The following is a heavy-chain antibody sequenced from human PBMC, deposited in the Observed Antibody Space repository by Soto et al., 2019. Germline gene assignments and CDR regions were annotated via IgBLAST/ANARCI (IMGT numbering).Heavy chain of an antibody. CDR3: ARATSFAYCGGDCYSSYYYYYGMDV. V-gene: IGHV3-74*01. J-gene: IGHJ6*02. D-gene: IGHD2-21*02. Sequence: GGSLRLSCAASGFTFSSYWMHWVRQAPGKGLVWVSRINSDGSSTSYADSVKGRFTISRDNAKNTLYLQMNSLRAEDTAVYHCARATSFAYCGGDCYSSYYYYYGMDVWGQGTTVTVSS. CDR1: GFTFSSYW. CDR2: INSDGSST.